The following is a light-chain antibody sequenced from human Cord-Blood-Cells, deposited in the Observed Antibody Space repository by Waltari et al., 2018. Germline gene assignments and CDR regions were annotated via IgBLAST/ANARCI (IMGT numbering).Light chain of an antibody. J-gene: IGKJ4*01. CDR3: QQYNNWPLT. CDR1: QSVSSN. Sequence: EIVMTQSPATLSVSPWERATLTCRASQSVSSNLAWDQQKPGQAPRLLIYGASTRATGIPARFSVSGSGTEFTLTISSLQSEDFAVYYCQQYNNWPLTVGGGTKVEIK. CDR2: GAS. V-gene: IGKV3-15*01.